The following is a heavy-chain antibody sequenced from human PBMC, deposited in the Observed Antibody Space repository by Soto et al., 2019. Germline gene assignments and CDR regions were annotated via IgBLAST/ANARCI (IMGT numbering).Heavy chain of an antibody. CDR1: GYSFTSYW. CDR3: ASNTGIAAAGTSYYYYYGMDV. V-gene: IGHV5-51*01. CDR2: IYPGDSDT. Sequence: GESLKISCKGSGYSFTSYWIGWVRQMPGKGLEWMGIIYPGDSDTRYSPSFQGQVTISADKSISTAYLQWSSLKASDTAMYYCASNTGIAAAGTSYYYYYGMDVWGQGTTVTSP. D-gene: IGHD6-13*01. J-gene: IGHJ6*02.